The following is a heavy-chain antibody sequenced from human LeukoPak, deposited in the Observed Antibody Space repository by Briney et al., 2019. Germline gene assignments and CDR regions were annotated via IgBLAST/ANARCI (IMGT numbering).Heavy chain of an antibody. CDR1: GGSISSYY. V-gene: IGHV4-59*01. D-gene: IGHD3-22*01. Sequence: KSSETLSLTCTVSGGSISSYYWSWIRQPPGKGLEWLGYIYYSGSTNYNPSLKSRVTISVDTSKNQFSLKLSSVTAADTAVYYCASRGPYYYDSSGYYSFDLWGRGTLVTVSS. J-gene: IGHJ2*01. CDR2: IYYSGST. CDR3: ASRGPYYYDSSGYYSFDL.